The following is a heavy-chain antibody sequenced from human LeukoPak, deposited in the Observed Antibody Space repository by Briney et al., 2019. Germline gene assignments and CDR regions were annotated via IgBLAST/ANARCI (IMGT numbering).Heavy chain of an antibody. Sequence: GGSLRLSCAASGFTFNNYWMTWVRQAPGKGLEWVASIRDDGSAKYYVDSVKGRFTISRDDAKNSLSLQMNSLRAEDTAVYYCARDGVRGVIVFDYWGQGTLVTVSS. CDR3: ARDGVRGVIVFDY. CDR2: IRDDGSAK. J-gene: IGHJ4*02. V-gene: IGHV3-7*01. D-gene: IGHD3-10*01. CDR1: GFTFNNYW.